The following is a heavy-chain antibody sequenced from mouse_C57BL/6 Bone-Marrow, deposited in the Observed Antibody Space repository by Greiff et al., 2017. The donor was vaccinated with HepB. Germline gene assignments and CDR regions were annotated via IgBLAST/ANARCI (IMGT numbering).Heavy chain of an antibody. J-gene: IGHJ1*03. D-gene: IGHD2-3*01. V-gene: IGHV1-81*01. Sequence: VQLQQSGAELARPGASVKLSCKASGYTFTSYGISWVKQRTGQGLEWIGEIYPRSGNTYYNEKFKGKATLTADKSSSTAYMELRSLTTEDSAIYYCARGGYSLGYFDVWGTGTTVTVSS. CDR3: ARGGYSLGYFDV. CDR2: IYPRSGNT. CDR1: GYTFTSYG.